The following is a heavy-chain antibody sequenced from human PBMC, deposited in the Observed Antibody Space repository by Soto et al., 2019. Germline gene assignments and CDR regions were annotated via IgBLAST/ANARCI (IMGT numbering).Heavy chain of an antibody. Sequence: GESLKISCKGSGYSFSTYWNGWVRQMPGKGMEWVGIIYPGDSDTRYSPSFQGQVSISADKSISTAYLQWNRVRASDTAMYYSPPLVFGDYPGKYYYXMAFWARGSSVPGSS. V-gene: IGHV5-51*01. D-gene: IGHD2-21*01. CDR2: IYPGDSDT. CDR1: GYSFSTYW. J-gene: IGHJ6*02. CDR3: PPLVFGDYPGKYYYXMAF.